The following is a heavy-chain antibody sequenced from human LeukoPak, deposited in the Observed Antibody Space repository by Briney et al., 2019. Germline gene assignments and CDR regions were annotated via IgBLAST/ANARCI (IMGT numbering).Heavy chain of an antibody. Sequence: GGSLRLSCAASGFTFSSYWMSWVRQAPGKGLEWVANIKQDGSEKYYVDSVKGRFTISRDNAKNSLYLQMNSLRAEDTAVYYCARLGAYCSSTSCSSTNWFDPWGQGTLVTVSS. D-gene: IGHD2-2*01. V-gene: IGHV3-7*01. CDR3: ARLGAYCSSTSCSSTNWFDP. CDR1: GFTFSSYW. CDR2: IKQDGSEK. J-gene: IGHJ5*02.